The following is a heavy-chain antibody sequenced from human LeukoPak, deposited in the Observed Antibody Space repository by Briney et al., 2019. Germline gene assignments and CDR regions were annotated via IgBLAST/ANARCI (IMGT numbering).Heavy chain of an antibody. V-gene: IGHV4-34*01. CDR3: ARLTALAGQRGAFDI. D-gene: IGHD6-19*01. J-gene: IGHJ3*02. Sequence: PSETLSLTCAVYGGSFSGYYWSWIRQPPGKGLEWIGEINHSGSTNYNPSLKSRVTISVDTSKNQFSLKLSSVTAADTAIYYCARLTALAGQRGAFDIWGPGTMVTVSS. CDR1: GGSFSGYY. CDR2: INHSGST.